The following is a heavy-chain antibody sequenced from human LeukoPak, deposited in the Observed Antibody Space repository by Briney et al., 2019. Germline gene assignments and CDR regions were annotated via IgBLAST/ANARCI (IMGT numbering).Heavy chain of an antibody. V-gene: IGHV3-33*01. CDR2: IWGDENHK. Sequence: PGGSLRLSCAASGFTLSSSGMHWVRQVPGKGLEWVAVIWGDENHKYYGDSVRGRFTISRDNAKNTLYLQMDSLRVEDTAVYYCARDVGSAPFDYWGQGTLVTVSS. D-gene: IGHD6-25*01. CDR1: GFTLSSSG. CDR3: ARDVGSAPFDY. J-gene: IGHJ4*02.